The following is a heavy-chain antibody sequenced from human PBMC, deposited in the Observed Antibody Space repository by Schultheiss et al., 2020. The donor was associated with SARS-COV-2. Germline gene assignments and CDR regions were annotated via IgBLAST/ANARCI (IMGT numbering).Heavy chain of an antibody. CDR3: ARERFDTIFGVVIIQVFDY. CDR1: GGSISSSSYY. Sequence: SETLSLTCTVSGGSISSSSYYWSWIRQPAGKGLEWIGRIYTSGSTNYNPSLKSRVTMSVDTSKNQFSLKLSSVTAADTAVYYCARERFDTIFGVVIIQVFDYWGQGTLVTVSS. D-gene: IGHD3-3*01. V-gene: IGHV4-61*02. CDR2: IYTSGST. J-gene: IGHJ4*02.